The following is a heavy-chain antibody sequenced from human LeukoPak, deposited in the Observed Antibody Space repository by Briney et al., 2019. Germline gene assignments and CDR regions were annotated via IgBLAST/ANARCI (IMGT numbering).Heavy chain of an antibody. CDR1: GFTFSNYA. CDR2: ISSSGASI. CDR3: AKAYLPGDSYFYMDV. V-gene: IGHV3-23*01. J-gene: IGHJ6*03. Sequence: GGSLRLSCAASGFTFSNYAMTWVRQAPGKGLEWVSSISSSGASIRQADSVKGRFTISRDNSKNTLYLQMNRLRAEDTAVYYCAKAYLPGDSYFYMDVWGKGTTVAVSS. D-gene: IGHD1-14*01.